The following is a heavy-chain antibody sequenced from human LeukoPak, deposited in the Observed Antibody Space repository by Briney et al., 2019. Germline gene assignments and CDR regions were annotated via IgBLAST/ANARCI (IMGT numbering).Heavy chain of an antibody. CDR3: ARDLGSGGGFDY. V-gene: IGHV4-59*01. J-gene: IGHJ4*02. CDR1: GGSISPYY. D-gene: IGHD2-15*01. CDR2: IYYSGNT. Sequence: KPSETLSLTCSVSGGSISPYYWSWIRQPPGKGLEWNAYIYYSGNTNHNPSLKSRVTISVDTSKNQFSLKLSSVTAADTAVYYCARDLGSGGGFDYWGQGTLVTVSS.